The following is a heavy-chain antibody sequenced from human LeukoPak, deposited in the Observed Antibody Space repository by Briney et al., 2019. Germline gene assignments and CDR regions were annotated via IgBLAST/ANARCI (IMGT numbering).Heavy chain of an antibody. D-gene: IGHD6-19*01. CDR1: GGSISGHY. V-gene: IGHV4-4*07. CDR3: ARGPYIALTGNFDY. CDR2: MSTAGST. Sequence: PSETLSLTCTVSGGSISGHYWSWIRQPAGKGLEWIGRMSTAGSTNYNPSLKSRVTISEDTSKNQFSLTLSSVPAADTAMYFCARGPYIALTGNFDYWGQGTLVTVSS. J-gene: IGHJ4*02.